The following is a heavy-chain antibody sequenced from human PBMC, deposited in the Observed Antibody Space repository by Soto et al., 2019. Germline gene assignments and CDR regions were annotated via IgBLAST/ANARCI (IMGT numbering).Heavy chain of an antibody. J-gene: IGHJ6*02. D-gene: IGHD1-26*01. CDR1: GFTFSSYG. CDR3: ARGGPHNAGMDI. Sequence: PGGSLRLSCAASGFTFSSYGMHWVRQAPGKGLEWVAVIWYDGSNKYYADSVKGRFTISRDNSKNTLYLQMNSLRAEDTAVYYCARGGPHNAGMDIWGLGTTVTDSS. V-gene: IGHV3-33*01. CDR2: IWYDGSNK.